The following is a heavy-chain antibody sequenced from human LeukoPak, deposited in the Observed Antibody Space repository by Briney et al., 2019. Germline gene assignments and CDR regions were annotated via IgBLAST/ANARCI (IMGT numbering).Heavy chain of an antibody. CDR2: ISTSGSP. CDR3: ARGHYYHYYMDV. CDR1: GGSISSWY. J-gene: IGHJ6*03. Sequence: PSETLSLTCTVSGGSISSWYWSWIRQPAGKCLEWIGRISTSGSPNYNPSLKSRVTMSADTSKSQFSLRVTSVTAADTAVYYCARGHYYHYYMDVWGKGTTVTISS. V-gene: IGHV4-4*07.